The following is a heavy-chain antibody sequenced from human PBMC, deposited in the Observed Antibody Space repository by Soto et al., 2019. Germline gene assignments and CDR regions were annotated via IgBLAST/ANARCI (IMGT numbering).Heavy chain of an antibody. CDR1: GFTFSSYP. CDR3: AVGGALTVFDY. J-gene: IGHJ4*02. CDR2: ISGSGGST. Sequence: GGSLRLSCAASGFTFSSYPMSWVRQAPGKGLEWVSSISGSGGSTYYADSVKGRFAISRDNSKNTLYVQMNSLRAEDTAVYYCAVGGALTVFDYWGQGTLVTVSS. V-gene: IGHV3-23*01. D-gene: IGHD3-10*01.